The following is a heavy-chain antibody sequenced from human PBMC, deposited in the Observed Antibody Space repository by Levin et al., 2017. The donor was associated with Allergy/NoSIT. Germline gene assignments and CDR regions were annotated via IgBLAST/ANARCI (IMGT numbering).Heavy chain of an antibody. Sequence: SQTLSLTCTVSGGSISSSYWSWIRQPPGKGLEWIGYIYYSGSTNYNPSLKSRVTISVDTSKNQFSLKLSSVTAADTAVYYCARVPIMGATTFGRGYYYYGMDVWGQGTTVTVSS. CDR3: ARVPIMGATTFGRGYYYYGMDV. J-gene: IGHJ6*02. CDR1: GGSISSSY. D-gene: IGHD1-26*01. V-gene: IGHV4-59*01. CDR2: IYYSGST.